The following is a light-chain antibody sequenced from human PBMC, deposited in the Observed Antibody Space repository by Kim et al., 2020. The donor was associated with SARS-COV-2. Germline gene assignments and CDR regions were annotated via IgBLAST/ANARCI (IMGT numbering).Light chain of an antibody. CDR1: QSVSINY. CDR3: QQYSSSPAT. Sequence: TRGERAAHSCRASQSVSINYLAWYQQKPGQAPRLLIYGASSRATVIPDRFSGSGSGTDFTLTITRLEPEDFAVYYCQQYSSSPATFGQGTKVDIK. V-gene: IGKV3-20*01. CDR2: GAS. J-gene: IGKJ1*01.